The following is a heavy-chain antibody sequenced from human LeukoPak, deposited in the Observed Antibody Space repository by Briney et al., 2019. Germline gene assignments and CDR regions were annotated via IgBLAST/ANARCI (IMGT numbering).Heavy chain of an antibody. V-gene: IGHV4-59*01. CDR1: GGSISSYY. CDR3: ARDLVYYGSGGNAFDI. D-gene: IGHD3-10*01. J-gene: IGHJ3*02. CDR2: IYYSGST. Sequence: SETLSLTCTVSGGSISSYYWRWIRQPPGKGVEWVGYIYYSGSTNYNPSLKSRVTISVDASKNQFSLKLSSVTAADTAVYYCARDLVYYGSGGNAFDIWGQGTMVTVSS.